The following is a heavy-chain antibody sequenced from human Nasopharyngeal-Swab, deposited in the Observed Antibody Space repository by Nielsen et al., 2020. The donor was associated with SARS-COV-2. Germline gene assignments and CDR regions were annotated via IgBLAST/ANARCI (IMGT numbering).Heavy chain of an antibody. CDR3: ASNTGPDYYYYYGMDV. D-gene: IGHD1-1*01. V-gene: IGHV3-21*01. CDR2: ISSSSSYI. Sequence: GESLKISCAASGFTFSSYSMNWVRQAPGKGLEWVSSISSSSSYIYYADSVKGRFTISTDNAKNSLYLQMNSLRAEDTAVYYCASNTGPDYYYYYGMDVWGQGTTVTVSS. J-gene: IGHJ6*02. CDR1: GFTFSSYS.